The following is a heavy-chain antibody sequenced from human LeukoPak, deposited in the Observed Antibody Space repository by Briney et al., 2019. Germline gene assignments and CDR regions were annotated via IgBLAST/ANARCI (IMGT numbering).Heavy chain of an antibody. V-gene: IGHV4-59*01. D-gene: IGHD6-19*01. Sequence: SETLSLTCTVSGGSISSYYWSWIRQPPGKGLEWIGYIYYSGSTNYNPSLKSRVTISVGTSKNQFSLKLSSVTAADTAVYYCARGIYSSGWCYFDYWGQGTLVTVSS. J-gene: IGHJ4*02. CDR3: ARGIYSSGWCYFDY. CDR1: GGSISSYY. CDR2: IYYSGST.